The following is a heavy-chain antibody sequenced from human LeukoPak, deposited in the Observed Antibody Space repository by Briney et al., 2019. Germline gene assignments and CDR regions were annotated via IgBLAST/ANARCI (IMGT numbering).Heavy chain of an antibody. D-gene: IGHD1-26*01. CDR2: IESKTDGGTT. CDR1: GFTFTDAW. J-gene: IGHJ4*02. CDR3: TMDDVGLAPDY. Sequence: PGGSLRLSCAASGFTFTDAWMSWVRQAPGKGLEWVGRIESKTDGGTTYYAAPVKGRFTISRDDSKSTLYLQMNSLKTEDTAVYFCTMDDVGLAPDYWGQGTLVTVSS. V-gene: IGHV3-15*04.